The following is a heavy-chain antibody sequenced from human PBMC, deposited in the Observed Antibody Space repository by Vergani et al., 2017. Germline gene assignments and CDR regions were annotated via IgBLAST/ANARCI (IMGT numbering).Heavy chain of an antibody. CDR3: AGGLWWGCSGGSCYRYFDY. V-gene: IGHV1-24*01. J-gene: IGHJ4*02. Sequence: QVQLVQSGAEVKKPGSSVKVSCKVSGYTLTELSMHWVRQAPGKGLEWMGGFDPEDGETIYAQKFQGRVTMTEDTSTDTAYMELSSLRSEDTAVYYCAGGLWWGCSGGSCYRYFDYWGQGTLVTVSS. CDR1: GYTLTELS. CDR2: FDPEDGET. D-gene: IGHD2-15*01.